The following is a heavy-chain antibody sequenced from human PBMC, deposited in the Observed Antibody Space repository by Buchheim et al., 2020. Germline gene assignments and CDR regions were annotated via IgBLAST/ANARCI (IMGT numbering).Heavy chain of an antibody. CDR3: ARGLGYFDWLFMYYFDY. D-gene: IGHD3-9*01. CDR1: GGSISSSNW. V-gene: IGHV4-4*02. Sequence: QVQLQESGPGLVKPSGTLSLTCAVSGGSISSSNWWSWVRQPPGKGLEWIGEIYHSGSTYSNPSLKSPVTISVDTSKKPFSLKLSSVTAADTAVYYCARGLGYFDWLFMYYFDYWGQGTL. J-gene: IGHJ4*02. CDR2: IYHSGST.